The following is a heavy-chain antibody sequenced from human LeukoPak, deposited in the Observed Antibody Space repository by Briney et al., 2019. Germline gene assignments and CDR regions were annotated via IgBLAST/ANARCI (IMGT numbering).Heavy chain of an antibody. CDR2: ISYDGSNK. D-gene: IGHD3-22*01. J-gene: IGHJ4*02. V-gene: IGHV3-30*18. CDR1: GFTFSIYG. CDR3: AKGDYYDSSGYYYWSRYFDY. Sequence: PGRSLRLSCAASGFTFSIYGMHWVRQAPGKGLEWVAVISYDGSNKYFADSVKGRFTISRDNSKNTLYLQMNSLRAEDTAVYYCAKGDYYDSSGYYYWSRYFDYWGQGTLVTVSS.